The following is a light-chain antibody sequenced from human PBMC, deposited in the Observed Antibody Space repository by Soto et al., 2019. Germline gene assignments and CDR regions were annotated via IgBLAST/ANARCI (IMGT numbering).Light chain of an antibody. CDR3: CSYAGSYTHV. V-gene: IGLV2-11*01. Sequence: QSVLTLPRSVSGSPGQSVTISCTGTSSDVGTYTYVSWYQQHPGKAPKLIIYDVIKRPSGVPDRFSGSKSGNTASLTISGLQAEDEADYYCCSYAGSYTHVFGTGTKVTVL. CDR1: SSDVGTYTY. J-gene: IGLJ1*01. CDR2: DVI.